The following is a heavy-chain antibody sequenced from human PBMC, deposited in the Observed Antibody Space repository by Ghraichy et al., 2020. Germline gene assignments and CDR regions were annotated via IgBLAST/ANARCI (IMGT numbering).Heavy chain of an antibody. CDR3: AKEESLAGRTYGLDV. D-gene: IGHD6-13*01. CDR2: ISWDGGST. CDR1: GFSFDVYS. Sequence: GGSLRLSCAASGFSFDVYSMHWVRQAPGKGLEWVSLISWDGGSTYYADSVKGRFTISRDNSKNSLYLQMNSLRTEDTALYYCAKEESLAGRTYGLDVWGQGTTVTVSS. V-gene: IGHV3-43*01. J-gene: IGHJ6*02.